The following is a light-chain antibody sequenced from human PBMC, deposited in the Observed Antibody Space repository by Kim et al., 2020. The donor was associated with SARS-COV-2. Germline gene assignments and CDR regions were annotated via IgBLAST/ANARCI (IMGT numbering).Light chain of an antibody. CDR2: GKN. J-gene: IGLJ2*01. Sequence: SSELTQDPAVSVALGQTVRITCQGDSLRSYYATWYQQKPGQGPILVIYGKNNRPSGIPDRFSGSSSGNTASLTITGPQAGDEADYYCNSRDSNDNVVFGG. CDR1: SLRSYY. V-gene: IGLV3-19*01. CDR3: NSRDSNDNVV.